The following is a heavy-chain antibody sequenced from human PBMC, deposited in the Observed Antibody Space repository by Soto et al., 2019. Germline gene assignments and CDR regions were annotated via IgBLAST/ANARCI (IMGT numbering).Heavy chain of an antibody. V-gene: IGHV1-2*02. D-gene: IGHD6-6*01. CDR2: INPKTGDT. Sequence: ASVKVSCKTSGYTFTGYYLNWVRQAPGRGLEWVGWINPKTGDTNNAQKFQGRVTMTTDTSISTGYMELSGLKSDDTAVYYCVTGDHLVRWGQGTRGTVS. J-gene: IGHJ4*02. CDR3: VTGDHLVR. CDR1: GYTFTGYY.